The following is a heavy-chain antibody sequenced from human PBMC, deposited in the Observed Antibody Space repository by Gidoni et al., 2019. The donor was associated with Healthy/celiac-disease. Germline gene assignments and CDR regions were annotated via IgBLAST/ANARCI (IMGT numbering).Heavy chain of an antibody. CDR2: ISGSGGST. CDR1: GFTFSSYA. J-gene: IGHJ4*02. Sequence: EVQLLESGGGLVQPGGSLRLSCAASGFTFSSYAMSWVRQAPGKGLEWVSAISGSGGSTYYSDSVKGRFTISRDNSKNTLYLQMNSLRAEDTAVYYCAKGNDYGDYLYYFDYWGQGTLVTVSS. V-gene: IGHV3-23*01. D-gene: IGHD4-17*01. CDR3: AKGNDYGDYLYYFDY.